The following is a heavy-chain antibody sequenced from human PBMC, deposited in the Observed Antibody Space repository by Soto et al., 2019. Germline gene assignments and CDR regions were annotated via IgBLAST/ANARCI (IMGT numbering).Heavy chain of an antibody. CDR2: ISDNGGST. Sequence: EVQLLDSGGGLVQPGGSLRLSCTTSGFIFSNYAMNWVRQAPGKGLERVSVISDNGGSTYYADCVKDRFTITRDYYKTTIYLHMNRRSPEDTAVYYGARGLKYFGPTTCFQFFDYWGQRTLVTVSP. D-gene: IGHD3-9*01. CDR3: ARGLKYFGPTTCFQFFDY. CDR1: GFIFSNYA. V-gene: IGHV3-23*01. J-gene: IGHJ4*02.